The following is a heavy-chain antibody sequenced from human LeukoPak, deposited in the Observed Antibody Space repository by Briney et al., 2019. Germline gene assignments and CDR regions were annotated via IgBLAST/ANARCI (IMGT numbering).Heavy chain of an antibody. CDR2: ISWNSGSI. D-gene: IGHD4-17*01. Sequence: PGGSLRLSCAASGFTFDDYAMHWVRQAPGKGLEWVSGISWNSGSIGYADSVKGRFTISRDNAKNSLYLQMNSLRAEDTALYYCAKDAGRPSVTTRDFDYWGQGTLVTVSS. CDR3: AKDAGRPSVTTRDFDY. J-gene: IGHJ4*02. CDR1: GFTFDDYA. V-gene: IGHV3-9*01.